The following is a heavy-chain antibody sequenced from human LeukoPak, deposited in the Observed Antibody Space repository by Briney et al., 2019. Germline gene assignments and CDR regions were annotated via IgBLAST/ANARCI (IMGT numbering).Heavy chain of an antibody. D-gene: IGHD3-3*01. CDR1: GFTFSNYA. Sequence: GGSLRLSCAGSGFTFSNYAMSWVRQAPGKGLEWVSVIYSGGSTYYADSVKGRFTISRDNSKNTLYLQMNSLRAEDTAVYYCARVGYYDFWSGYPYYFDYWGQGTLVTVSS. V-gene: IGHV3-66*01. J-gene: IGHJ4*02. CDR2: IYSGGST. CDR3: ARVGYYDFWSGYPYYFDY.